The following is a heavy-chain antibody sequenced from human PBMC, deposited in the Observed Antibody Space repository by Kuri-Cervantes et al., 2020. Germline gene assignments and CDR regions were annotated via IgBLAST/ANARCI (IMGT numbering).Heavy chain of an antibody. CDR2: ISGSGGST. J-gene: IGHJ1*01. CDR3: AKISLYYYDSSGYYFGLYFQH. V-gene: IGHV3-23*01. Sequence: GGSLRLSCAASGFTFSSYAMSWVRQAPGKGLEWVSAISGSGGSTYYADSVKGRFTISRDNSKNTLYLQMNSLRAEDTAVYYCAKISLYYYDSSGYYFGLYFQHWGQGTLVTVSS. CDR1: GFTFSSYA. D-gene: IGHD3-22*01.